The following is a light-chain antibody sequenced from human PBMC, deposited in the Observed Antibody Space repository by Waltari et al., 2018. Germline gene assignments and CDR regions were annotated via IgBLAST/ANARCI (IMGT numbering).Light chain of an antibody. CDR2: GAS. CDR3: QQYNNWPRT. CDR1: QSVSSN. V-gene: IGKV3-15*01. J-gene: IGKJ1*01. Sequence: EIVMTQSPPPLSGPHGERATLSCRASQSVSSNLAWYQQKPGQAPRLLIYGASTRATGIPARFSGSGSGTEFTLTISSLQSEDFAVYYCQQYNNWPRTFGQGTKVEIK.